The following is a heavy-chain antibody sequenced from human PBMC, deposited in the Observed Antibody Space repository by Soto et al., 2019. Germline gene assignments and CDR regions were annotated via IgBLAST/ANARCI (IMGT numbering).Heavy chain of an antibody. CDR1: GDTFKNSV. D-gene: IGHD3-10*01. CDR2: TIPLFGTT. V-gene: IGHV1-69*01. CDR3: VAELDFGKLSVV. J-gene: IGHJ6*02. Sequence: QVQLVQSGVEVKKPGSSVRVSCKASGDTFKNSVISWVRQAPGQGLEWMGGTIPLFGTTDYAQKVQGRLTITTDESTTTAYMEVSRLTSEDTAVYYGVAELDFGKLSVVWGQGTTVIVSS.